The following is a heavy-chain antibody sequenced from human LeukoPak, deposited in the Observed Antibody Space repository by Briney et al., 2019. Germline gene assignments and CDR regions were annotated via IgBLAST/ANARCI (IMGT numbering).Heavy chain of an antibody. Sequence: AGGSLRLSCAASGFTFSNYWMSWVRQAPGKGLEWVSSISSSSSYKYYADSLKGRFTISRDNAKNSLYLQVNSLRAEDTAVYYCARINDIDNSYHLDFWGHGTLVTVSS. CDR1: GFTFSNYW. J-gene: IGHJ4*01. CDR3: ARINDIDNSYHLDF. CDR2: ISSSSSYK. V-gene: IGHV3-21*01. D-gene: IGHD2-15*01.